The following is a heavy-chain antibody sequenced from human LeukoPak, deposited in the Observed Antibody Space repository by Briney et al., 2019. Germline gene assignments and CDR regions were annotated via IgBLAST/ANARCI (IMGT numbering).Heavy chain of an antibody. CDR2: IYPGDSDT. D-gene: IGHD3-22*01. CDR1: GYTFTSYW. CDR3: ASAGDSSGYYYFSAFDI. J-gene: IGHJ3*02. V-gene: IGHV5-51*01. Sequence: RGESLKISCKGSGYTFTSYWIGWVRQMPGKGLEWMGIIYPGDSDTRYSPSFQGQVTISADKSISTAYLQWSSLKASDTAMYYCASAGDSSGYYYFSAFDIWGQGTMVTVSS.